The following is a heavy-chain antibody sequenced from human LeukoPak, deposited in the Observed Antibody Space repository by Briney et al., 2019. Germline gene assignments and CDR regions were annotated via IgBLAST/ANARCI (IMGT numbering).Heavy chain of an antibody. CDR3: AHLGTIYDSSGYYLGY. V-gene: IGHV2-5*02. CDR2: IYWDDDK. Sequence: ESGPTLVNPTQTLTLTCTFSGFSLSTSGVGVGWIRQPPGKALEWLALIYWDDDKRYSPSLKSRLTITKDTSKNQAVLTMTNMDPVDTATYYCAHLGTIYDSSGYYLGYWGQGTLVTVSS. CDR1: GFSLSTSGVG. J-gene: IGHJ4*02. D-gene: IGHD3-22*01.